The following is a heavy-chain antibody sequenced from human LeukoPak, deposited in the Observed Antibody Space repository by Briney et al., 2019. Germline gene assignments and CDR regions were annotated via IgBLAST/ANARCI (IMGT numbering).Heavy chain of an antibody. V-gene: IGHV4-59*01. CDR2: IYYSGST. D-gene: IGHD4-23*01. Sequence: SETLSLTCTVSGGSINSYYWGLIRQPPGKGLELIGCIYYSGSTNYNPSLKSRVTISVDTFKNQFSLKLTSVTAPDTAVYYCARGYYGSNYWYFDLWGRGTLVTVSS. CDR1: GGSINSYY. J-gene: IGHJ2*01. CDR3: ARGYYGSNYWYFDL.